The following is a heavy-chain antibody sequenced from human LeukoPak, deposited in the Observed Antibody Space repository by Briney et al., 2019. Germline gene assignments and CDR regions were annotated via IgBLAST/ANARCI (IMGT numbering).Heavy chain of an antibody. CDR3: ARGYSSSWYFNWFDP. CDR1: GYSMTTGYY. J-gene: IGHJ5*02. Sequence: SETLSLTCTVSGYSMTTGYYWGWIRQPPGQPPGKGLEWIGSIYHSGSTYYNPSLKSRVTISVDTSKNQFSLKLSSVTAADTAVYYCARGYSSSWYFNWFDPWGQGTLVTVSS. V-gene: IGHV4-38-2*02. CDR2: IYHSGST. D-gene: IGHD6-13*01.